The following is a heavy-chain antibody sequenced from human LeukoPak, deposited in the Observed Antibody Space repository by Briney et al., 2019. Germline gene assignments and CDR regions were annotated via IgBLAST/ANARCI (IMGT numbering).Heavy chain of an antibody. V-gene: IGHV4-59*08. Sequence: PSETLSLTCTVSGGSISSFYWSWIRQPPGKGLEWIGYIFSYGNTNYNPSLKSRITISIDTSKNQFSPKLSSVTAADTAVYYCARVGDYYGSDYWGQGTLVTVSS. CDR2: IFSYGNT. D-gene: IGHD3-10*01. J-gene: IGHJ4*02. CDR1: GGSISSFY. CDR3: ARVGDYYGSDY.